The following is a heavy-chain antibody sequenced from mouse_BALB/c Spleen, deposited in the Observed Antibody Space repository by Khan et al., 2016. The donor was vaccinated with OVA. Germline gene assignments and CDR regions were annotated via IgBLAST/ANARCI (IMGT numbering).Heavy chain of an antibody. V-gene: IGHV3-2*02. CDR1: GYSITSGYG. CDR3: ARTARIKY. D-gene: IGHD1-2*01. J-gene: IGHJ2*01. CDR2: ISYSGST. Sequence: EVKLQESGPGLVKPSQSLSLTCTVTGYSITSGYGWNWIRQLPGNKLEWMGYISYSGSTNYNPSLKSRISITRDTSKNQSFLQLKSVTTEDTATYYCARTARIKYWGQGTTLTVSS.